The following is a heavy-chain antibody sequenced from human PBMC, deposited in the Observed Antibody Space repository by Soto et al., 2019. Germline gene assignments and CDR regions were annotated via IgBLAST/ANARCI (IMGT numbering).Heavy chain of an antibody. V-gene: IGHV3-33*02. CDR3: ARDFTTNYDFWSGTRSLDF. CDR2: IWYDGSNR. D-gene: IGHD3-3*01. CDR1: GFTFSGYG. Sequence: GGSLILSCAASGFTFSGYGYHWVRQAPGKGLEWVAVIWYDGSNRYYSDTEKGRFTISRDNSRNTLVLQMNSLRAEDTAGYYCARDFTTNYDFWSGTRSLDFWGQGTLVTVSS. J-gene: IGHJ4*02.